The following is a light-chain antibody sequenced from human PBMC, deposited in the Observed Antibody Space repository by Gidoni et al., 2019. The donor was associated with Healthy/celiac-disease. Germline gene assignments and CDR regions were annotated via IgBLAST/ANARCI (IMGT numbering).Light chain of an antibody. J-gene: IGKJ5*01. CDR2: LGS. Sequence: DSGMTQSPLSLPVTPGEPASISCRSSQSLLHSNGYNYLDWYLQKPGQSPQLLIYLGSHRASGVPDSFRGSGSGTDFTLKISRVEAEDVGVYYCMPALQTPLPFGQGTRLEIK. CDR1: QSLLHSNGYNY. V-gene: IGKV2-28*01. CDR3: MPALQTPLP.